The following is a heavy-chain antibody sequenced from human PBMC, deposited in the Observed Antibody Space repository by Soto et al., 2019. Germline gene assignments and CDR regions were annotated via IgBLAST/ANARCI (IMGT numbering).Heavy chain of an antibody. CDR3: LGGSTKQLHY. J-gene: IGHJ4*02. Sequence: GGSLRLSCAASGFTVSSTYMNWVRQAPGKGLEWVSVIYSDGGLYYADSAKGRFIISRDNSKNTLYLQMNSLRGEDTAVYYCLGGSTKQLHYWGQGTLVTVSS. CDR2: IYSDGGL. V-gene: IGHV3-66*01. D-gene: IGHD3-16*01. CDR1: GFTVSSTY.